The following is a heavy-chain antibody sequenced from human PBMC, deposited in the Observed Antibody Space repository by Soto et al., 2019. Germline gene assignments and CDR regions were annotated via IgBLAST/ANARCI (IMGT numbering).Heavy chain of an antibody. CDR1: GYTFPSYG. D-gene: IGHD2-15*01. J-gene: IGHJ5*02. CDR2: ISAYNGNT. Sequence: ASVKVSCKASGYTFPSYGISWVRQAPGQGLEWMGWISAYNGNTNYAQKLQGRVTMTTDTSTSTAYMELRSLRSDDTAVYYCARLYCSGGSCYLNWFDPWGQGTLVTVSS. CDR3: ARLYCSGGSCYLNWFDP. V-gene: IGHV1-18*01.